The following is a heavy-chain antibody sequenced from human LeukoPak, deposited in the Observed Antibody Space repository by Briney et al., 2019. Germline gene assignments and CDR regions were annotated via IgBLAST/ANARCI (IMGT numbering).Heavy chain of an antibody. CDR3: GRLVGLPGGSAEKSPDYFYIDV. V-gene: IGHV4-4*09. Sequence: PSETLSLTCTVSGDSISGYYWSWIRQPPGKGLEWIGYIYTSDNTNYNPSLKSRVTISADTSMHQFSLRLNSVTAADTAVYDCGRLVGLPGGSAEKSPDYFYIDVWGKGTTVIVSS. CDR2: IYTSDNT. CDR1: GDSISGYY. J-gene: IGHJ6*03. D-gene: IGHD2-15*01.